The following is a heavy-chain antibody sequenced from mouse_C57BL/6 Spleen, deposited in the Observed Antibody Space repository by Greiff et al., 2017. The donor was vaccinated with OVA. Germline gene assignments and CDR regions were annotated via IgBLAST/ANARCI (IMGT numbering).Heavy chain of an antibody. D-gene: IGHD1-1*01. Sequence: EVQLVESGGDLVKPGGSLKLSCAASGFTFSSYGMSWVRQTPDKRLEWVATISSGGSYTYYPDSVKGRFTISRDNAKNTLYLQMSSLKSEDTAMYYCARQSLNYYGSSYWFAYWGQGTLVTVSA. J-gene: IGHJ3*01. CDR2: ISSGGSYT. CDR1: GFTFSSYG. V-gene: IGHV5-6*01. CDR3: ARQSLNYYGSSYWFAY.